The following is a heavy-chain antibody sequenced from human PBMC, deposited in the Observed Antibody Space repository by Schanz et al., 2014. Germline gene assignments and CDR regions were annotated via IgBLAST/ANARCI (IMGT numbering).Heavy chain of an antibody. J-gene: IGHJ5*01. CDR1: GFSFGTYA. CDR3: AKQHIVRGVIYLNWFDS. V-gene: IGHV3-23*01. CDR2: FDAHDGRA. D-gene: IGHD3-10*01. Sequence: EVQLLESGGGLVQPGGSLRLSCAASGFSFGTYAMSWVRQAPGKGLLWVSGFDAHDGRAYYADSAKGRFTISRDNSKNTVHLQMNSLRAEDTAVYYCAKQHIVRGVIYLNWFDSWGQGTLVTVSS.